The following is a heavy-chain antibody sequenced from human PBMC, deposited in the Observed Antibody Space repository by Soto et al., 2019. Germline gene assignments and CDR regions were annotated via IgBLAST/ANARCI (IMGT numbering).Heavy chain of an antibody. J-gene: IGHJ4*02. D-gene: IGHD3-3*01. CDR2: INAGNGNT. Sequence: GTSAKIACRASGYTFTIDGIHRVRQAPGQRLEWMGWINAGNGNTKYSQKFQGRVTITRDTSASTAYMELSSLRSEDTAVYYCARDQRFLELIDYWGQGTLVTV. CDR1: GYTFTIDG. CDR3: ARDQRFLELIDY. V-gene: IGHV1-3*01.